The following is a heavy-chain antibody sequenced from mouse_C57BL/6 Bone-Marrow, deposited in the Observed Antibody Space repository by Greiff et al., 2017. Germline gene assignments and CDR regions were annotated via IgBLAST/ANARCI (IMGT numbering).Heavy chain of an antibody. D-gene: IGHD1-1*01. J-gene: IGHJ3*01. CDR1: GFNIKDDY. Sequence: VQLQQSGAELVRPGASVKLSCTASGFNIKDDYMHWVKQRPEQGLEWIGWIDPENGATEYASKFQGKAPITADPSSNTAYLQLSSLTSEDTAVYYCTGSQAWFAYWGQGTLVTVSA. CDR3: TGSQAWFAY. CDR2: IDPENGAT. V-gene: IGHV14-4*01.